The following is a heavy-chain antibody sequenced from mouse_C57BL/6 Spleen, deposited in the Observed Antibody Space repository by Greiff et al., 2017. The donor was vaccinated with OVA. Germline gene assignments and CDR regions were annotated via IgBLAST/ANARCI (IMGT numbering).Heavy chain of an antibody. CDR1: GYTFTSYW. Sequence: QVQLQQPGAELVRPGTSVKLSCKASGYTFTSYWMHWVKQRPGQGLEWIGVIDPSDSYTNYNQKFKGKATLTVDTSSSTAYMQLSSLTSEDSAVYYCARVASNPFAYWGQGTLVTVSA. CDR2: IDPSDSYT. J-gene: IGHJ3*01. CDR3: ARVASNPFAY. V-gene: IGHV1-59*01. D-gene: IGHD2-5*01.